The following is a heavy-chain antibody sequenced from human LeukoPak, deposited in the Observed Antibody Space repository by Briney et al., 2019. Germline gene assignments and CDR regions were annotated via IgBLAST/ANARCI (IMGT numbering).Heavy chain of an antibody. J-gene: IGHJ4*02. Sequence: SETLSLTCTVSGGSISSGGYSWSWIRQHPGKGLEWIVYIYYSGSTYYNPSLKSRVTISVDTSKNQFSLKLSSVTAADTAVYYCARDVGPYYDSSGYPGNWGQGTLVTVSS. CDR1: GGSISSGGYS. V-gene: IGHV4-31*03. CDR2: IYYSGST. D-gene: IGHD3-22*01. CDR3: ARDVGPYYDSSGYPGN.